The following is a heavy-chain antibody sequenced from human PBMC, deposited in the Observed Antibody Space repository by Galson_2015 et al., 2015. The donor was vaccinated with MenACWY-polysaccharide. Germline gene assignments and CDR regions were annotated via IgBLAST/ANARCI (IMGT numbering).Heavy chain of an antibody. Sequence: SLRLSCAASGFTFSDWYLSWIRQAPGKGLQWVSWIDKSGGNIYYEDSVKGRFTISRDNARNSLYLQMNILRAEDTAVYYCARGHYGLDQWGQGTLVTVSP. CDR1: GFTFSDWY. V-gene: IGHV3-11*01. J-gene: IGHJ4*02. CDR2: IDKSGGNI. CDR3: ARGHYGLDQ. D-gene: IGHD4-17*01.